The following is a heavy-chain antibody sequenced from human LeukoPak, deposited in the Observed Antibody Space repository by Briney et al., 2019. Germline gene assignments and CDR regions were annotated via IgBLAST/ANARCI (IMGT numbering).Heavy chain of an antibody. Sequence: SETLSLTCSVSGASISSGRDYWGWIRQSPGKGLEWIGSIYFSGSTYYNSSLKSRVTISVDTSKNQFPLKLSSVTAADTAVYYCARGSTIFGVVHKWFDPWGQGTLVTVSS. D-gene: IGHD3-3*01. V-gene: IGHV4-39*06. J-gene: IGHJ5*02. CDR2: IYFSGST. CDR3: ARGSTIFGVVHKWFDP. CDR1: GASISSGRDY.